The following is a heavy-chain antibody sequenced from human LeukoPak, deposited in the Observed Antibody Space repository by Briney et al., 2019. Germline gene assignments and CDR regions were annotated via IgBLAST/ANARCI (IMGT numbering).Heavy chain of an antibody. D-gene: IGHD3-22*01. Sequence: GGSLRLSCAASRFTLSSYWMSWVRQAPGKGLEWVANIREDGNEKYYVDSVKGRFTISRDNAKNSLWLQMNSLRAEDTAVYYCATSSGWRFDYWGQGTLVAVSS. J-gene: IGHJ4*02. CDR2: IREDGNEK. V-gene: IGHV3-7*01. CDR3: ATSSGWRFDY. CDR1: RFTLSSYW.